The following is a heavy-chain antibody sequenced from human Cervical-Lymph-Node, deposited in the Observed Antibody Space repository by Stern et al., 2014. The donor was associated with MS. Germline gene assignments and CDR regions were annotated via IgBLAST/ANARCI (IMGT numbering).Heavy chain of an antibody. J-gene: IGHJ1*01. CDR3: ARLRSGSYYGYFQH. Sequence: VQLVESEAEVKKPGSSVKVSCKASGGTFSSYALSWVRQAPGQGLEWMGGIIRLFGTASYAQKFQGRVTITADESTSTAYMELSSLRSEDTAVYYCARLRSGSYYGYFQHWGQGTLVTVSS. CDR2: IIRLFGTA. V-gene: IGHV1-69*01. CDR1: GGTFSSYA. D-gene: IGHD1-26*01.